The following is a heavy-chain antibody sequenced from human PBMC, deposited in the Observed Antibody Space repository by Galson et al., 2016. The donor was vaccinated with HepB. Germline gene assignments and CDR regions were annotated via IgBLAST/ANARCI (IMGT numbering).Heavy chain of an antibody. Sequence: SLRLSCAASGFIFSNLGFHWVRQAPGKGLEWVAVMLSDADNKYYAESVKGRFTISRDNSKNTLYLQMNSLRAEDTAVYYCAKHVSGHYVSAHFDYWGQGTLVTVSS. CDR3: AKHVSGHYVSAHFDY. CDR2: MLSDADNK. D-gene: IGHD3-22*01. V-gene: IGHV3-33*06. J-gene: IGHJ4*02. CDR1: GFIFSNLG.